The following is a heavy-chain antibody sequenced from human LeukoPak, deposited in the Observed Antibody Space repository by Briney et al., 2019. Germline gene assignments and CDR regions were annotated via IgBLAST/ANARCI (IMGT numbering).Heavy chain of an antibody. V-gene: IGHV3-66*02. CDR3: AREPSGTYWLDY. CDR2: IYSAGST. CDR1: GFTVSSNY. J-gene: IGHJ4*02. D-gene: IGHD1-26*01. Sequence: PGGSLRLSCAASGFTVSSNYMSWVRQAPGKGLEWVSVIYSAGSTYYADSVKGRFTISSDNSKNTLYLQMNSLRAEDTAVYYCAREPSGTYWLDYWVQGTLVTVSS.